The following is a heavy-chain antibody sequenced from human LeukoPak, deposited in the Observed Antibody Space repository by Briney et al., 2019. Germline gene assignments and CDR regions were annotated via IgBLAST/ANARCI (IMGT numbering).Heavy chain of an antibody. CDR3: ASLAAAGTPFFDY. V-gene: IGHV5-51*01. D-gene: IGHD6-13*01. J-gene: IGHJ4*02. Sequence: GESLRISCKGSGYSFTSYWIGWVRQMPGKGLEWMGITYPGDSDTRYSPSFQGQVTISADKSISTAYLQWSSLKASDTAMYYCASLAAAGTPFFDYWGQGTLVTVSS. CDR1: GYSFTSYW. CDR2: TYPGDSDT.